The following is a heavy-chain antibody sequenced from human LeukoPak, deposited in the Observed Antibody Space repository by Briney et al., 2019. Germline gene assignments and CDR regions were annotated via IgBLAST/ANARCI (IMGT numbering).Heavy chain of an antibody. J-gene: IGHJ3*02. CDR1: GGSFSGYY. Sequence: SETLSLTCAVYGGSFSGYYWSWIRQPPGKGLEWIGEINHSGSTNYNPSLKSRVTISVDTSKNQFSPKLSSVTAADTAVYYCARSIFSYDAFDIWGQGTMVTVSS. CDR3: ARSIFSYDAFDI. CDR2: INHSGST. D-gene: IGHD3-3*01. V-gene: IGHV4-34*01.